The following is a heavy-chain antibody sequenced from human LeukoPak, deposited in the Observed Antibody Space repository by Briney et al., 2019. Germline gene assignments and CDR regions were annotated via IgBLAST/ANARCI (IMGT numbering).Heavy chain of an antibody. Sequence: GGSLRLSCSASGFXFSSYAMRWVRQAPGKRLEYVSAITNNGDSTYYANSVKGRFIISRDNSKNTLYLQMGSLRAEDMAVYYCARVGDKGAFDYWGQGTLVTVSS. CDR2: ITNNGDST. J-gene: IGHJ4*02. D-gene: IGHD3-16*01. CDR1: GFXFSSYA. CDR3: ARVGDKGAFDY. V-gene: IGHV3-64*01.